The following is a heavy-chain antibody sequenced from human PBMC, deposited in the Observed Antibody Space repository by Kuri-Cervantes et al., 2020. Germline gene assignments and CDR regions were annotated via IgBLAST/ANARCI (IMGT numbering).Heavy chain of an antibody. Sequence: GGSLRLSCAASGFTFSSYGMHWVRQAPGKGLEWVAVISYDGSNKYYADSVKGRFTISRDNSKNTLYLQMDSLITEDTAVYYCTTEFKEQWLSRVYWGQGTLVTVSS. V-gene: IGHV3-30*03. J-gene: IGHJ4*02. CDR2: ISYDGSNK. D-gene: IGHD6-19*01. CDR1: GFTFSSYG. CDR3: TTEFKEQWLSRVY.